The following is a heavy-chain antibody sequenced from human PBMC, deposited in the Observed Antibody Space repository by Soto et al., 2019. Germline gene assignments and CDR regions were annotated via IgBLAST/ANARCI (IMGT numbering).Heavy chain of an antibody. CDR3: VKADCAVAGCRRLQH. CDR2: TTXXGXSX. J-gene: IGHJ1*01. V-gene: IGHV3-23*01. CDR1: GFKFNSYA. D-gene: IGHD2-8*02. Sequence: PGGALSIACAAPGFKFNSYAMMWVRQVQGKGLEXVSXTTXXGXSXXXAXXGKGRFTISRHNSRTTLYLQMNSLRAEDTALYYCVKADCAVAGCRRLQHWGQGTLVTASS.